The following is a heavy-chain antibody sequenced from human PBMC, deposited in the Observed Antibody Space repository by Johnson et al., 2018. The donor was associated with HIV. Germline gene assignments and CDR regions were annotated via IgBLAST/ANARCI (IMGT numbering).Heavy chain of an antibody. CDR1: GFTFSSYA. Sequence: QVKLVESGGGVVQPGRSLRLSCAASGFTFSSYAMHWVRQAPGKGLEWVAVISYDGSNKYYADSVKGRFTISRDNSKNTLYLQMNSLRAEDTAVYYCARERSPYYDSSGYHDAFDIWGQGTMVTVSS. D-gene: IGHD3-22*01. CDR2: ISYDGSNK. J-gene: IGHJ3*02. CDR3: ARERSPYYDSSGYHDAFDI. V-gene: IGHV3-30-3*01.